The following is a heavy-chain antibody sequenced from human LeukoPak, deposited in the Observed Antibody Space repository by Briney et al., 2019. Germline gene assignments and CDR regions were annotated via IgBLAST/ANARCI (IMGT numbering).Heavy chain of an antibody. CDR2: INHSGST. CDR1: GGSFSGYY. Sequence: SETLSLTCAVYGGSFSGYYWSWIRQPPGKGLEWIGEINHSGSTNYNPSLKSRVTISVDTSKNQFSLKLSSVTAADTAVYYCARQNIPCGGDCFAGNDAFDIWGQGTMVTVSS. CDR3: ARQNIPCGGDCFAGNDAFDI. J-gene: IGHJ3*02. D-gene: IGHD2-21*02. V-gene: IGHV4-34*01.